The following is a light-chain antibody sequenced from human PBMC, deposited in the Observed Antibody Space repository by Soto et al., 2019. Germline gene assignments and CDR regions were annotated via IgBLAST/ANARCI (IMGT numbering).Light chain of an antibody. CDR2: EVV. CDR1: KNDIGVYDF. Sequence: QYVLTQPPSSSGSPGQSVTISCTGTKNDIGVYDFVSWYQHQPGKAPRLIIYEVVQRPSGVPDRFSGSKSGNTASLTASGLQAADEAHYFFKSYAGSPTYAFGSGTKVNVL. J-gene: IGLJ1*01. V-gene: IGLV2-8*01. CDR3: KSYAGSPTYA.